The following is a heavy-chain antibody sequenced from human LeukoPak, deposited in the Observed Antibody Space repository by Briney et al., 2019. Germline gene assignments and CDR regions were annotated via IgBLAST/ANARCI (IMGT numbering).Heavy chain of an antibody. D-gene: IGHD2-2*01. Sequence: PGGSLRLSCAASGFTFSIHGMHWVRRATGKGLEWVTCIRSDGSTKYYADSVKGRFTISRDNSKNTLYLQMSSLGAEDTAVYYCAKDLPTAFFDYWGQGTLVTVSS. CDR2: IRSDGSTK. CDR3: AKDLPTAFFDY. V-gene: IGHV3-30*02. CDR1: GFTFSIHG. J-gene: IGHJ4*02.